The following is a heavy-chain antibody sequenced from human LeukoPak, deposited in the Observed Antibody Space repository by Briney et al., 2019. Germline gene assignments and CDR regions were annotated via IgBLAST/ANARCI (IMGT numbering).Heavy chain of an antibody. Sequence: GSLRLSCAASGFTFSYYYMRWIRQAPGEGLEWGSYNSSSSSYTNYADSVKGRFTISRDNAKNSLYLQMNSLRAEDTAVYYCARVPSMTTVTRYYYYGMDVWGKGTTVTVSS. CDR3: ARVPSMTTVTRYYYYGMDV. CDR1: GFTFSYYY. V-gene: IGHV3-11*06. J-gene: IGHJ6*04. D-gene: IGHD4-17*01. CDR2: NSSSSSYT.